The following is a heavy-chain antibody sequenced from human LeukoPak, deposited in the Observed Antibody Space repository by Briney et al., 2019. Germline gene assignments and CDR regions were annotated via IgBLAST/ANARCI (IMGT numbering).Heavy chain of an antibody. CDR3: AKDVYGDYGGLDY. CDR2: IRGSDGST. V-gene: IGHV3-23*01. CDR1: GFPFSTYA. D-gene: IGHD4-17*01. J-gene: IGHJ4*02. Sequence: GGSLRLSCAASGFPFSTYAMSWVRQAPGKGLEWVSSIRGSDGSTYYADSVKGRFAISRDNSRNTLYLQMNSLRAEDTAVYYCAKDVYGDYGGLDYWGQGTLVTVSS.